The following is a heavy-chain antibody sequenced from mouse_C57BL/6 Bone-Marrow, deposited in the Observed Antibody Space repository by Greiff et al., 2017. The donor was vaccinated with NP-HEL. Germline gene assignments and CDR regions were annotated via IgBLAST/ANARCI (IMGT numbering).Heavy chain of an antibody. V-gene: IGHV1-72*01. J-gene: IGHJ1*03. CDR2: IDTNSGGT. D-gene: IGHD1-1*01. CDR1: GYTFTSYW. Sequence: QVQLQQPGAELVKPGASVKLSCKASGYTFTSYWMHWVKQRPGRGLEWIGRIDTNSGGTKYNEKFKSKATLTVDKPSSTAYMQLSSLTSEDSAVYYCARWGYYGSSYGYFDVWGTGTTVTVSS. CDR3: ARWGYYGSSYGYFDV.